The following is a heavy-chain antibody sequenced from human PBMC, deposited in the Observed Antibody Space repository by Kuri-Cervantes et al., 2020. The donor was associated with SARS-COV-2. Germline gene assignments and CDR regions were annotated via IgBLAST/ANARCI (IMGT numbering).Heavy chain of an antibody. Sequence: LSLTCAASGFTFSSYGMHWVRQAPGKGLEWVAVISYDGSNKYYADSVKGRFTISRDNSKNTLYLQMSSLRAEDTAVYYCVKGYCSSTSCYRGGYWGQGTLVTVSS. CDR1: GFTFSSYG. CDR3: VKGYCSSTSCYRGGY. D-gene: IGHD2-2*02. CDR2: ISYDGSNK. J-gene: IGHJ4*02. V-gene: IGHV3-30*18.